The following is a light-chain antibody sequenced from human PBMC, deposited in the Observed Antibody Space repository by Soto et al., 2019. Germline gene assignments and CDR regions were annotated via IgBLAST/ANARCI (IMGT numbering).Light chain of an antibody. CDR1: SSDVGGYNY. V-gene: IGLV2-11*01. CDR2: DVS. J-gene: IGLJ1*01. CDR3: CSYAGSYTFYV. Sequence: QSVLTQSPSASGSPGQSVTISCTGTSSDVGGYNYVSWYQQHPGKAPKLMIYDVSKRPSGVPDRFSGSKSGNTASLTISGLQAEDEADYYCCSYAGSYTFYVFGTGTKVTVL.